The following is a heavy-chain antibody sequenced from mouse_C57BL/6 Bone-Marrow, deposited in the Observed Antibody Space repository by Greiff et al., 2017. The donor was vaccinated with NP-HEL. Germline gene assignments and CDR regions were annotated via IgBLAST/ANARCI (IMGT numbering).Heavy chain of an antibody. CDR2: FYPGSGSI. CDR1: GYTFTEYT. D-gene: IGHD2-4*01. J-gene: IGHJ3*01. CDR3: ARQRGLRRDPAWFAY. V-gene: IGHV1-62-2*01. Sequence: VQLVESGAELVKPGASVKLSCKASGYTFTEYTIHWVKQRSGQGLEWLGWFYPGSGSIKYNEKFKDKATLTADTSSSTVYKDLSRLTSEDSAVYFCARQRGLRRDPAWFAYWGQGTLVTVSA.